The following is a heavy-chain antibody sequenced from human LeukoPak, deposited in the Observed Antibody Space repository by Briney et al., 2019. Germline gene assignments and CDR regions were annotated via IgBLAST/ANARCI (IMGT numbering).Heavy chain of an antibody. CDR3: AREGRQDYVYFDH. D-gene: IGHD4-17*01. V-gene: IGHV4-34*01. Sequence: SETLSLTCAVYGGSFSGYYWSWIRQPPGKGLEWIGEINHSGSTNYNPSLKSRVTISVGTSKNQFSLKLSSVTAADTAVYYCAREGRQDYVYFDHWGQGSLVTVSS. J-gene: IGHJ4*02. CDR1: GGSFSGYY. CDR2: INHSGST.